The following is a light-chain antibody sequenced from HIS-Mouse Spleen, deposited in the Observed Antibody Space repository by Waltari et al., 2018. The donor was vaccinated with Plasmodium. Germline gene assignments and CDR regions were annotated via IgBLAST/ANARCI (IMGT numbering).Light chain of an antibody. V-gene: IGLV3-21*02. CDR2: DDS. CDR3: QVWDSSSDHVV. Sequence: SYVLTQPPSVSVAPGQTARITCGGDQIRSKSVQWYQQKPGQAPVLVVYDDSDRPSGIPERFSGSNSGNTATLTISRVEAGDEADYYCQVWDSSSDHVVFGGGTKLTVL. CDR1: QIRSKS. J-gene: IGLJ2*01.